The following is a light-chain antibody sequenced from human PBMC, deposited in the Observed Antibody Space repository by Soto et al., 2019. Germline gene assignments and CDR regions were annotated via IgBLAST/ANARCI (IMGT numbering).Light chain of an antibody. J-gene: IGLJ2*01. V-gene: IGLV1-40*01. CDR1: SSSVGAGYD. Sequence: QSVLTQPPSVSGAPGQRVTISCTGSSSSVGAGYDVHWYQQLPGTAPKLLINGNTNRPSGVPDRFSGSRSGTSASLAITGLQAEDEADYYCQSFDISLSVVVFGGGTKVTVL. CDR3: QSFDISLSVVV. CDR2: GNT.